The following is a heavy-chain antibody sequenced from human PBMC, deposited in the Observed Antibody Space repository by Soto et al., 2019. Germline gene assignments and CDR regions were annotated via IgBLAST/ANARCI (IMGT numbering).Heavy chain of an antibody. J-gene: IGHJ3*02. CDR1: GRSFSGYH. CDR3: ARDGIVVVPDALDAFDT. Sequence: TDTPYLTFAFYGRSFSGYHWTWIGQPPGKGLEWIGEINHSGSTNYNPSIKRRVTISVDTYKNQFSLKLSSVTAADTAVYYCARDGIVVVPDALDAFDTRGKGTIVT. V-gene: IGHV4-34*01. D-gene: IGHD2-2*01. CDR2: INHSGST.